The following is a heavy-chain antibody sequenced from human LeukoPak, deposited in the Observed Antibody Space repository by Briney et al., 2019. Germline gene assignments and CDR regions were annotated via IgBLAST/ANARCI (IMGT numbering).Heavy chain of an antibody. J-gene: IGHJ4*02. Sequence: GASVKVSCKASGYTFTSYGISWVRQAPGQGLEWMGWISAYNGNTNYAQKLQGRVTMTTNTSTSTAYMELRSLRSDGTAVYYCARDVPGYFDWLSPPYFHYWGQGTLVTVSS. V-gene: IGHV1-18*01. CDR1: GYTFTSYG. CDR3: ARDVPGYFDWLSPPYFHY. D-gene: IGHD3-9*01. CDR2: ISAYNGNT.